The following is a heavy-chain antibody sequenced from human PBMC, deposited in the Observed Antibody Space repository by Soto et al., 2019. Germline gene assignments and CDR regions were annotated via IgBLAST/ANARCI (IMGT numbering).Heavy chain of an antibody. CDR3: ARLSKYTRASSTFDS. CDR1: GGSINNYR. V-gene: IGHV4-59*01. J-gene: IGHJ4*02. CDR2: SFYSGDT. Sequence: SETLSLTCTVSGGSINNYRWIWIRQPPGKGLEWIGYSFYSGDTNYSPPLTNQVTLSVDVSKNQFSLKLSSVPAADTDLYYCARLSKYTRASSTFDSWRPGTLVTVSS. D-gene: IGHD2-2*02.